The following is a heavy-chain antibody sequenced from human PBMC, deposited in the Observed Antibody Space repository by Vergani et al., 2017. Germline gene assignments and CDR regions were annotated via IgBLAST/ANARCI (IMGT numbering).Heavy chain of an antibody. CDR3: AKDIGIVMVPVSPDF. J-gene: IGHJ4*02. V-gene: IGHV3-48*01. Sequence: EVQLVESGGGLVQPGGSLRLSCAASAFTFSTYSMNWVRQAPGKGLEWVSYISSSSGIIHYADSVKGRFTISRDNAKNSLYLQMNSLRAEDTALYYCAKDIGIVMVPVSPDFWGQGTLVTVSS. D-gene: IGHD2/OR15-2a*01. CDR1: AFTFSTYS. CDR2: ISSSSGII.